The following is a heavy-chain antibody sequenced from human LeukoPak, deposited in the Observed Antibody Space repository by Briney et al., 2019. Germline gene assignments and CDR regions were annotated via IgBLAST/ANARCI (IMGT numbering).Heavy chain of an antibody. CDR1: GYTFTGYY. Sequence: ASVKVSCKASGYTFTGYYMHWVRQAPGQGLEWMGWINPNSGGTDYAQKFQGRVTMTRDTSISTAYMELSRLRSDDTAVYYCARGMTGDDGFDYWGQGTLVTVSS. CDR3: ARGMTGDDGFDY. J-gene: IGHJ4*02. D-gene: IGHD7-27*01. V-gene: IGHV1-2*02. CDR2: INPNSGGT.